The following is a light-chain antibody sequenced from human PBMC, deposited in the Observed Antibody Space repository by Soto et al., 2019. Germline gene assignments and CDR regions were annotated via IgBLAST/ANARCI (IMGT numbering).Light chain of an antibody. CDR1: SSDVGGYNF. Sequence: QSVLTQPASVSGSPGQSITISCTGTSSDVGGYNFVSWYQHHPGKAPKLIIYDVNNRPSGVSNRFSGSKSGNTASLTISGLQAEYEADYYCTSYTTSSTYVFGTGTKVTVL. CDR2: DVN. J-gene: IGLJ1*01. CDR3: TSYTTSSTYV. V-gene: IGLV2-14*03.